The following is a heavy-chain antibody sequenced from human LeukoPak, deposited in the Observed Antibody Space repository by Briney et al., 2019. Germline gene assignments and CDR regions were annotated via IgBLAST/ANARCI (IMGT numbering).Heavy chain of an antibody. CDR3: ASTNDFGDYMGA. CDR2: MYHGGST. Sequence: SQTLSLTCAVSRGSISSGGYSWSWIRQPPGKGLEWIGYMYHGGSTYYNPSLEGRVTISVDRSKNQLSLRVSSVTAADTAVYYCASTNDFGDYMGAWGQGILVTVSS. CDR1: RGSISSGGYS. J-gene: IGHJ5*02. D-gene: IGHD4-17*01. V-gene: IGHV4-30-2*01.